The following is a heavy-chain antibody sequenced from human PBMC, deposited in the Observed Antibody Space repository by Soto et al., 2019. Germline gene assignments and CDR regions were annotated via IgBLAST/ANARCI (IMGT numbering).Heavy chain of an antibody. CDR1: GFTFSNAW. Sequence: EVQLVESGGGLVEPGGSLRLSCAASGFTFSNAWMSWVRQAPGKGLEWVGRIKSKTDGETTDYAAPVKGRITISRDDAKNTLYLQMNSLQSEDSGGYYCNTGRGSTNNYWGQGTLVTVSS. CDR3: NTGRGSTNNY. D-gene: IGHD2-15*01. CDR2: IKSKTDGETT. J-gene: IGHJ4*02. V-gene: IGHV3-15*01.